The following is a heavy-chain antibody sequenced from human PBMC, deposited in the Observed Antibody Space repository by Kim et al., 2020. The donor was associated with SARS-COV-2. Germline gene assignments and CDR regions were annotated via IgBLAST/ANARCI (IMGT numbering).Heavy chain of an antibody. CDR3: ATWEGAYDYYYGMDV. J-gene: IGHJ6*02. Sequence: ADSVKGRFTMSRDNAENSLYLEMNSLRDEDTAVYYCATWEGAYDYYYGMDVWGQGTTVAVSS. D-gene: IGHD1-26*01. V-gene: IGHV3-48*02.